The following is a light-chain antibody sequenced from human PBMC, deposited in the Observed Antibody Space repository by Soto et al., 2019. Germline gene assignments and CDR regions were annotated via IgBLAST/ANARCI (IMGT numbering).Light chain of an antibody. CDR3: CSYVGNSLRV. CDR2: DVS. J-gene: IGLJ3*02. Sequence: QSALTQPRSVSGSPGLSDTISCTGTSSDVGGYNYVSWYQQHPGKAPKLVIYDVSKRPSGVPDRFSGSKSGNTASLTISGLQAEDEAEYYCCSYVGNSLRVFGGRTKLTVL. CDR1: SSDVGGYNY. V-gene: IGLV2-11*01.